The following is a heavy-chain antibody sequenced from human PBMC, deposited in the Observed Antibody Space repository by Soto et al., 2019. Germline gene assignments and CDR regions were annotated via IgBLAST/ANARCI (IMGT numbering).Heavy chain of an antibody. Sequence: GGSLRLSCAASGFTFSDYYMSWIRQAPGKGLEWVSYISSSGSTIYYADSVKGRFTISRDNAKNSLYLQMNSLRAEDTAVYYCAREAGITMVRVYYFDYWGQGNLVTVSS. CDR3: AREAGITMVRVYYFDY. CDR2: ISSSGSTI. CDR1: GFTFSDYY. V-gene: IGHV3-11*01. J-gene: IGHJ4*02. D-gene: IGHD3-10*01.